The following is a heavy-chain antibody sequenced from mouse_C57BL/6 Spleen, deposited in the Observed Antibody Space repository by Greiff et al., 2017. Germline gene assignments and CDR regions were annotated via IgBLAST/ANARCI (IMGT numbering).Heavy chain of an antibody. CDR1: GFNIKDYY. Sequence: VQLQQSGAELVRPGASVKLSCTASGFNIKDYYMHWVKQRPEQGLEWIGRIDPEDGDTEYAPKFQGKATMTADTSSNTAYLQLSSLTSEDTAVYYCTGYYGSSSYAMDYWGQGTSGTVSS. D-gene: IGHD1-1*01. CDR3: TGYYGSSSYAMDY. J-gene: IGHJ4*01. CDR2: IDPEDGDT. V-gene: IGHV14-1*01.